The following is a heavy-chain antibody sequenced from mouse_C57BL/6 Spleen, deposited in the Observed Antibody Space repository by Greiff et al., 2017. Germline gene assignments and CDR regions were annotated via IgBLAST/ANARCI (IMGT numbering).Heavy chain of an antibody. CDR2: IDPETGGT. J-gene: IGHJ4*01. D-gene: IGHD1-2*01. CDR1: GYTFTDYE. CDR3: TREGYGLYAMGY. V-gene: IGHV1-15*01. Sequence: QVQLKQSGAELVRPGASVTLSCKASGYTFTDYELHWVKQTPVHGLEWIGAIDPETGGTAYHQKFKGKAILTADKSSSTAYMELRSLTSEDSAVYYCTREGYGLYAMGYWGQGTSVTVAS.